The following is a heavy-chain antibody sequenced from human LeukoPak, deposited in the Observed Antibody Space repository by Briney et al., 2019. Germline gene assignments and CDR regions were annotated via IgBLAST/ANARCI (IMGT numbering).Heavy chain of an antibody. J-gene: IGHJ6*01. CDR2: IHYSGRA. D-gene: IGHD3-16*01. CDR3: ARFGVDYDMGV. V-gene: IGHV4-59*01. Sequence: KPSETLSLTCTVSGGSISGYYWTWVRQPPGKGLEWIGQIHYSGRADYNPSLKSRITISVDTSKNQMSLKLTSVTAADTAIYYCARFGVDYDMGVWGQGTTVTVSS. CDR1: GGSISGYY.